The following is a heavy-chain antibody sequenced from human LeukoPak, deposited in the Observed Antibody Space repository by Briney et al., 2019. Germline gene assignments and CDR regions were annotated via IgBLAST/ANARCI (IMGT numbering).Heavy chain of an antibody. Sequence: KPGGSLRLSCAASGFTFSDYYMSWIRQAPGRGLEWVSYISSSGRTIYYADSVKGRFTISRDNAKNSLYLHMNSMRVEDRAIYYCATVTYGRLDYWGQGTLITVSS. CDR3: ATVTYGRLDY. V-gene: IGHV3-11*04. D-gene: IGHD3-10*01. CDR1: GFTFSDYY. CDR2: ISSSGRTI. J-gene: IGHJ4*02.